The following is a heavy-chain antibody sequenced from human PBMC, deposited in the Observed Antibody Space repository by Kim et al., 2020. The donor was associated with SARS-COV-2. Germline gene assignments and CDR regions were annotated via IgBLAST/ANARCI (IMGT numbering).Heavy chain of an antibody. J-gene: IGHJ5*02. Sequence: YADSGKGRFTISSDNAKTSLYLQMNSLRAEDTAVYYCASLFTIPRPGFDPWGQGTLVTVSS. CDR3: ASLFTIPRPGFDP. D-gene: IGHD3-3*01. V-gene: IGHV3-48*03.